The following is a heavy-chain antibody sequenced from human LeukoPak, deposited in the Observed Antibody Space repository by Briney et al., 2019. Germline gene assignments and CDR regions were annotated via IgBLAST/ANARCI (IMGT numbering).Heavy chain of an antibody. CDR2: VNHSGST. V-gene: IGHV4-34*01. CDR3: ARSRSSSWYPNPGTFDI. J-gene: IGHJ3*02. D-gene: IGHD6-13*01. CDR1: GGSFSGYY. Sequence: SETLSLTCAVYGGSFSGYYWSWIRQPPGKGLEWIGEVNHSGSTNHNPSLKSRVTISVDTSKNQFSLKLSSVTAADTAVYYCARSRSSSWYPNPGTFDIWGQGTMVTVSS.